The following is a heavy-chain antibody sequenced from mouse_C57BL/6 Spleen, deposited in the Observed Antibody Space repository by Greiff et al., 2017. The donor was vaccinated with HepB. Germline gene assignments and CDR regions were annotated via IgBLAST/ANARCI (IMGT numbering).Heavy chain of an antibody. D-gene: IGHD3-1*01. CDR3: ARSGYYHFDV. V-gene: IGHV1-18*01. Sequence: EVQLQQSGPELVKPGASVKIPCKASGYTFTDYNMDWVKQSHGKSLEWIGDINPNNGGTIYNQKFKGKATLTVDKSSSTAYMERRSLTSEDTAVYYCARSGYYHFDVWGTGTTVTVSS. J-gene: IGHJ1*03. CDR2: INPNNGGT. CDR1: GYTFTDYN.